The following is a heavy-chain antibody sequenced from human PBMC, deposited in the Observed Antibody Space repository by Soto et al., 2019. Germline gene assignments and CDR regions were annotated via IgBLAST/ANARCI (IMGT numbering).Heavy chain of an antibody. J-gene: IGHJ6*02. CDR3: VRGFFLNRFDV. CDR2: ISPGRRYP. V-gene: IGHV3-11*06. D-gene: IGHD3-16*01. Sequence: GGSVTPACAGSGFTLGDFYMSWNSQAAGKGLEWVSYISPGRRYPAYADSVKGRFTISRDNDKRALYLHMMSLTTEDTAIYYCVRGFFLNRFDVWGPVTTVIVSS. CDR1: GFTLGDFY.